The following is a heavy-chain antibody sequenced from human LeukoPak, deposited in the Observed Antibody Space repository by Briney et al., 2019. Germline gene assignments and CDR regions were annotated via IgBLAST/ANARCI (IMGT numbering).Heavy chain of an antibody. D-gene: IGHD7-27*01. V-gene: IGHV1-18*01. Sequence: ASVKVSCKASGYTFTSYGISWVRQAPGQGLEWMGWISAYNGNTNYAQKLQGRVTMTTDTSTSTAYMELSRLRSDDTAVYYCARDELGTLYYYYGMDVWGQGTTVTVSS. CDR3: ARDELGTLYYYYGMDV. CDR2: ISAYNGNT. J-gene: IGHJ6*02. CDR1: GYTFTSYG.